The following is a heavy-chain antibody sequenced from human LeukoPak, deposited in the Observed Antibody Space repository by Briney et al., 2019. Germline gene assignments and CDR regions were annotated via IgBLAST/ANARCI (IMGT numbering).Heavy chain of an antibody. CDR3: ARIIPGEATGDY. D-gene: IGHD7-27*01. V-gene: IGHV3-21*01. Sequence: GGSLRLSCAASGFTFSSYSTNWVRQAPGKGLEWVSSISSSSSYIYYADSVKGRFTISRDNAKNSLYLQMNSLRAEDTAVYYCARIIPGEATGDYWGQGTLVTVSS. CDR1: GFTFSSYS. CDR2: ISSSSSYI. J-gene: IGHJ4*02.